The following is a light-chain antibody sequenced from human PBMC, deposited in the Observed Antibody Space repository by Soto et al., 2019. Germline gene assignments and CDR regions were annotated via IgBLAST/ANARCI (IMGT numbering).Light chain of an antibody. V-gene: IGLV2-14*03. CDR2: NVN. CDR1: SSDIGGYDY. J-gene: IGLJ3*02. Sequence: QSALTQVASVSGSPGQSITISCTGTSSDIGGYDYVSWYQQHPGKAPKLMIYNVNYRPSGVSNRFSGSKSGNTASLTISGLLAEDEATYYCTSYTNTSTVVFGVGTMLTVL. CDR3: TSYTNTSTVV.